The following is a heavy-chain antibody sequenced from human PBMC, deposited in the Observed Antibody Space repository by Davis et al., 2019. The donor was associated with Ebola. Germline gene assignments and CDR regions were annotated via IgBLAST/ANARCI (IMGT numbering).Heavy chain of an antibody. J-gene: IGHJ6*02. V-gene: IGHV4-59*01. CDR3: ARRDASTGWYNYYGLDV. CDR1: GGSISSSY. D-gene: IGHD6-19*01. CDR2: ISFTGSS. Sequence: PGGSLRPSCTVSGGSISSSYWNWIRQPPGKGLEWIGYISFTGSSNYSPSLKSRVTISVDTSKNQFSLRLTSATAADTAVYYCARRDASTGWYNYYGLDVWGQGTTVTVSS.